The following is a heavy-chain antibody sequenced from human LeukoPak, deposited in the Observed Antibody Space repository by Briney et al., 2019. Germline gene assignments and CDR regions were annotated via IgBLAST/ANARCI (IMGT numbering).Heavy chain of an antibody. CDR1: GHSFTSYW. CDR3: ARRTGTTLRHFDY. J-gene: IGHJ4*02. CDR2: IYPGDSDT. D-gene: IGHD1-1*01. V-gene: IGHV5-51*01. Sequence: GESLKISCKGSGHSFTSYWIGWVRHIAGKGLEWMGIIYPGDSDTRYSPSFQGQVTISADKSISTAYLQWSSLKASDTAMYYCARRTGTTLRHFDYWGQGTLVTVSS.